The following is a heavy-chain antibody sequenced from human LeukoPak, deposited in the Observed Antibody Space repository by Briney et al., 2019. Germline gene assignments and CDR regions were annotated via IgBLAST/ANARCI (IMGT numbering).Heavy chain of an antibody. Sequence: ASVKVSCKASGYTFTGYYMHWVRQAPGQGLEWMGWINPNSGGTNYAQKFQGRVTMTRDTSISTAYMELSRLRSDDTAVYYCARGKDGYNHDAFDIWGQGTMVTVSS. D-gene: IGHD5-24*01. V-gene: IGHV1-2*02. CDR3: ARGKDGYNHDAFDI. J-gene: IGHJ3*02. CDR2: INPNSGGT. CDR1: GYTFTGYY.